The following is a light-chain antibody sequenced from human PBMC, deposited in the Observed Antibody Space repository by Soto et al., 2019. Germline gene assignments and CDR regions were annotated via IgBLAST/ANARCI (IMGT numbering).Light chain of an antibody. CDR3: QQYGSSGT. V-gene: IGKV3-20*01. CDR2: GAS. J-gene: IGKJ1*01. CDR1: QSIISSY. Sequence: EIVLTQSPGTLSLSPGARATLNCRASQSIISSYLAWYQQKPGQAPRLLIYGASNRATGIPDRFSGSGAGTDFILTISRLEPEDFAVYYCQQYGSSGTFGQGTKVDIK.